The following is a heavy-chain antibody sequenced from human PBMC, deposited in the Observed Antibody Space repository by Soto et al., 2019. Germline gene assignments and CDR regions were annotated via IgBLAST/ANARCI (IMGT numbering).Heavy chain of an antibody. D-gene: IGHD3-10*01. J-gene: IGHJ6*02. CDR2: ISGYNGNT. V-gene: IGHV1-18*04. CDR1: GYTFTSYG. CDR3: ARAGKYYYGSGRPYYYGMDV. Sequence: QVQLVQSGAEVKKPGASVKVSCKASGYTFTSYGVSWVRQAPGQGLEWMGWISGYNGNTNYAQKLQSRVTMTTDTSTSTAYMELRSMRSDDTAVYYCARAGKYYYGSGRPYYYGMDVWGQGITVTVYS.